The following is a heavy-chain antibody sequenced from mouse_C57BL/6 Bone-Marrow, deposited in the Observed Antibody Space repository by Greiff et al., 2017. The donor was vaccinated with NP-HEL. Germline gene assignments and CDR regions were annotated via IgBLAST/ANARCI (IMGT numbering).Heavy chain of an antibody. V-gene: IGHV5-9*01. CDR2: ISGGGGNT. CDR1: GFTFSSYT. J-gene: IGHJ3*01. CDR3: ATTFAY. Sequence: EVQLVESGGGLVKPGGSLKLSCAASGFTFSSYTMSWVRQTPEKRLEWVATISGGGGNTYNPDSVKGRFTISRDNAKNTLYLQMSSLRAEDTALYYCATTFAYWGQGTLVTVSA.